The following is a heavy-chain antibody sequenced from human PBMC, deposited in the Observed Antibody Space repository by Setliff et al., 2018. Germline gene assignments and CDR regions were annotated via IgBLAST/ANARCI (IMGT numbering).Heavy chain of an antibody. J-gene: IGHJ3*02. D-gene: IGHD3-22*01. CDR3: TRGGPSLSYDRSGYYPGHAFDI. CDR1: GVTFGDYP. V-gene: IGHV3-49*04. CDR2: IRRKAYGGTT. Sequence: PGGSLRLSCTTSGVTFGDYPMSWVRQAPGKGLEWVGLIRRKAYGGTTEYAASVKGRFTISRDDSKSIAYLQMNSLKTDDTAVYYCTRGGPSLSYDRSGYYPGHAFDIWGQGTMVTVSS.